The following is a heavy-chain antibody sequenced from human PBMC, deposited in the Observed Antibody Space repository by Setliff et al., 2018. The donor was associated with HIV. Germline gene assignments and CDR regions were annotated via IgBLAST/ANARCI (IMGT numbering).Heavy chain of an antibody. V-gene: IGHV4-31*03. CDR2: IHSGGST. Sequence: PSETLSLTCSVSGASTTSGGHYWTWIRQHPERGLEWIGHIHSGGSTFYNPSLKSRLIISLDTSENQFSLKLDSVTAADTAIYYCAQVLEYCDSSTCYGGVDYWGQGTLVTVS. CDR3: AQVLEYCDSSTCYGGVDY. D-gene: IGHD2-2*01. CDR1: GASTTSGGHY. J-gene: IGHJ4*02.